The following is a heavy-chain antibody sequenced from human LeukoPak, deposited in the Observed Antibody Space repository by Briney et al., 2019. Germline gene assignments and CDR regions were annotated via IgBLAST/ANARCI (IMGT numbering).Heavy chain of an antibody. CDR2: INPSGGST. Sequence: ASVKVSCKAFGYTFTDYYIHWVRQAPGQGLEWMGIINPSGGSTSYAQKFQGRVTMTRDTSTSTVYMELSSLRSEDTAVYYCASRYGSGTKRNNDAFDIWGQGTMVTVSS. D-gene: IGHD3-10*01. CDR3: ASRYGSGTKRNNDAFDI. J-gene: IGHJ3*02. V-gene: IGHV1-46*01. CDR1: GYTFTDYY.